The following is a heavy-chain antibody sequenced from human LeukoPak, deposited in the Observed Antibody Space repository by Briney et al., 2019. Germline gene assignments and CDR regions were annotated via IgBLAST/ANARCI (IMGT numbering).Heavy chain of an antibody. CDR2: IYYSGST. D-gene: IGHD4-17*01. J-gene: IGHJ3*02. V-gene: IGHV4-31*03. CDR3: ARVLTVTEGRAFDI. Sequence: SQTLSLTCTVSGGSISSGGYYWSWIRQHPGKGLEWIGYIYYSGSTYYNPSLKSRVTISVDTSKNQFSLKLSSVTAADTAVHYCARVLTVTEGRAFDIWGQGTMVTVSS. CDR1: GGSISSGGYY.